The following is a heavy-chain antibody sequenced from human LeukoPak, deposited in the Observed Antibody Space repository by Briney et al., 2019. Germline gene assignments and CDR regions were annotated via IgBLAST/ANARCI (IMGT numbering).Heavy chain of an antibody. D-gene: IGHD4-17*01. CDR2: ISGSGDST. CDR3: AKRGPSVTTESYYFDY. CDR1: GFTFSSYA. Sequence: GGSLRLSCAASGFTFSSYAMSWVRQAPGKRLEWLSSISGSGDSTYYADSVKGRFTISRDNSKNTLYLQMNSLRAEDTAIYYCAKRGPSVTTESYYFDYWGQGSLVPVSS. J-gene: IGHJ4*02. V-gene: IGHV3-23*01.